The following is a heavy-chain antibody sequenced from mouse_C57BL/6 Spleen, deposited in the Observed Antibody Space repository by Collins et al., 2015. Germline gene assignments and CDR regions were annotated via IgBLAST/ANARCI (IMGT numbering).Heavy chain of an antibody. CDR1: GYTFTDYY. Sequence: QVQLKQSGAELVGPGASVKLSCKASGYTFTDYYINWVKQRPGQGLEWIARIYPGSGNTYYNEKFKGKATLTAEKSSSTAYMQLSSLTSEDSAVYFCARWDFYAMDYWGQGTSVTVSS. CDR3: ARWDFYAMDY. CDR2: IYPGSGNT. V-gene: IGHV1-76*01. J-gene: IGHJ4*01.